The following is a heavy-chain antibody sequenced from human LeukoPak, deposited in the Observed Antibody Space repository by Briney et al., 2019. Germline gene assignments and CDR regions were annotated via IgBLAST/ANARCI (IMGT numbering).Heavy chain of an antibody. CDR1: GDSISSSKYY. Sequence: NPSETLSLTCTVSGDSISSSKYYWGWIRQSPGKGPEWIGSIYKSGSTFYNPSLKSRVIISVDTSRNQFSLKLNSVSAADTAVYYCARSLSMAGLTWGQGTLVAVSS. D-gene: IGHD6-19*01. V-gene: IGHV4-39*01. CDR3: ARSLSMAGLT. CDR2: IYKSGST. J-gene: IGHJ4*02.